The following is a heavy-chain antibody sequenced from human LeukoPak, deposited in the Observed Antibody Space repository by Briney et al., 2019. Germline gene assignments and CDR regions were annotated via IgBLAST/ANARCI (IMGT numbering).Heavy chain of an antibody. CDR2: MNPNSGNT. CDR3: ARDYYDSSGYYLFDY. D-gene: IGHD3-22*01. V-gene: IGHV1-8*01. J-gene: IGHJ4*02. Sequence: ASVKVSCKASGYTFTSYDINWVRQATGRGLEWMGWMNPNSGNTGYAQKFQGRVTMTRNTSISTAYMELSSLRSEDTAVYYCARDYYDSSGYYLFDYWGQGTLVTVSS. CDR1: GYTFTSYD.